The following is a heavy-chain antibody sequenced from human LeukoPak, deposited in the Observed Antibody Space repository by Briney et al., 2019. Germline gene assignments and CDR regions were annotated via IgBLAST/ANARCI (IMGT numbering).Heavy chain of an antibody. CDR1: GGSFSGYY. D-gene: IGHD3-3*01. J-gene: IGHJ5*02. CDR2: INHSGST. Sequence: SETLSLTCAVYGGSFSGYYWSWIRQPPGKGLEWIGEINHSGSTNYNPSLKSRVTISVDTSKNQFSLKLSSVTAADTAVYYCARGSRTYYDFWSGYYQNWIDPWGQGTLVTVSS. CDR3: ARGSRTYYDFWSGYYQNWIDP. V-gene: IGHV4-34*01.